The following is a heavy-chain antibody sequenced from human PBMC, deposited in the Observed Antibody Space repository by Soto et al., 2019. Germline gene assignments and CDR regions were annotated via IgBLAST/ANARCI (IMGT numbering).Heavy chain of an antibody. V-gene: IGHV4-31*03. CDR1: GGSTGSGGYY. CDR3: ARADFGDRGLAFDS. D-gene: IGHD2-21*01. CDR2: IYYTWSA. J-gene: IGHJ4*02. Sequence: QVQLLESGPGLVKTSQTLSLTCSVSGGSTGSGGYYWSWVRQHPGKGLEWFGYIYYTWSAYYSPSRKRRGSISVDTSKHQFSLILDAVTVADTAVYYCARADFGDRGLAFDSWGQGILVTVSS.